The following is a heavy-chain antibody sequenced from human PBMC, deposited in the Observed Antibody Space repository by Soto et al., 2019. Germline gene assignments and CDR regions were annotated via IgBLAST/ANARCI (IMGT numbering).Heavy chain of an antibody. J-gene: IGHJ5*02. D-gene: IGHD1-26*01. CDR1: GFTFSSFG. Sequence: QVQLVESGGGVVQPGRSLRLSCAASGFTFSSFGMHWVRQAPGKGLDWVAVISNDGSYKYYADSVKGRFTISRDNSKNTLYLQRNSLRAEDTAVYYCAKDRGSGSPAWFDPWGQGALVTVSS. CDR3: AKDRGSGSPAWFDP. CDR2: ISNDGSYK. V-gene: IGHV3-30*18.